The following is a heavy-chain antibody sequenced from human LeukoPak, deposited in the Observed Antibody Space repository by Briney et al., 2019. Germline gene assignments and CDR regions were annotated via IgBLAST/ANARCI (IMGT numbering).Heavy chain of an antibody. CDR3: ARDGVFGTDFDAFDL. V-gene: IGHV1-2*02. Sequence: EASVKVSCKASGYTFTAAFLHWVRQAPGHGLEWIGWSATNDDHTKYADRFQGRVIMTRDTYTTTAYMELSSLTSDDTAVYYCARDGVFGTDFDAFDLWGQGTPVTVS. D-gene: IGHD3-3*01. CDR1: GYTFTAAF. CDR2: SATNDDHT. J-gene: IGHJ3*01.